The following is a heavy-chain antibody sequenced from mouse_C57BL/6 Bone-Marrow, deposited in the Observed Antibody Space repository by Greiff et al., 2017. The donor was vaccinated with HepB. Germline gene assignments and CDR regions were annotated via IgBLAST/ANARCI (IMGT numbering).Heavy chain of an antibody. Sequence: DVKLQESGGDLVKPGGSLKLSCAASGFTFSSYGMSWVRQTPDKRLEWVATISSGGSYTYYPDSVKGRFTISRDNAKNTLYLQMSSLKSEDTAMYYCARQDDYWGQGTTLTVSS. J-gene: IGHJ2*01. V-gene: IGHV5-6*02. CDR1: GFTFSSYG. CDR3: ARQDDY. CDR2: ISSGGSYT.